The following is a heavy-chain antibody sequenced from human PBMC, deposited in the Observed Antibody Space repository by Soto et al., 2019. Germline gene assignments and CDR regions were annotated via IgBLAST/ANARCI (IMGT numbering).Heavy chain of an antibody. V-gene: IGHV3-11*06. Sequence: GGSLRLFCAGSGFTFSDYDMSWIRQGPGKGREWVSYSMGTSSYTNYADSVKGRFTISRDNAKNSLYLQMNNLTAEDTAVYLCARDARGCRSTRCYRAHFYYGMDVWGQGTTVTVSS. D-gene: IGHD2-2*01. J-gene: IGHJ6*02. CDR2: SMGTSSYT. CDR3: ARDARGCRSTRCYRAHFYYGMDV. CDR1: GFTFSDYD.